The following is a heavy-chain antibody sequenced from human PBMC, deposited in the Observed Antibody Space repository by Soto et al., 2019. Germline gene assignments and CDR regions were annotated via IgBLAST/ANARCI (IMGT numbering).Heavy chain of an antibody. Sequence: RASVKVSCKASGYTFTGYYMHWVRQAPGQGLEWMGWINPNSGGTNYAQKFQGWVTMTRDTSISTAYMELSRLRSDDTAVYYCAKSEGIIAARPDGMDVWGQGTTVTVSS. CDR2: INPNSGGT. CDR3: AKSEGIIAARPDGMDV. V-gene: IGHV1-2*04. CDR1: GYTFTGYY. D-gene: IGHD6-6*01. J-gene: IGHJ6*02.